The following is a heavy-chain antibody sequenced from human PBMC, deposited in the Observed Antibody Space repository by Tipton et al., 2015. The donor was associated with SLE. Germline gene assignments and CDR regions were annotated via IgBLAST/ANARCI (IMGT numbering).Heavy chain of an antibody. CDR2: INPSGGST. CDR1: GYTFTSYY. J-gene: IGHJ5*02. D-gene: IGHD1-7*01. CDR3: ARSYNWNYGGVGFDP. Sequence: QLVQSGAEVKKPGASVKVSCKASGYTFTSYYMHWVRQAPGQGLEWMGIINPSGGSTSYAQKFQGRVTMTRDTSTSTVYMELSSLRSEDTAVYYCARSYNWNYGGVGFDPWGQGTLVTVSS. V-gene: IGHV1-46*01.